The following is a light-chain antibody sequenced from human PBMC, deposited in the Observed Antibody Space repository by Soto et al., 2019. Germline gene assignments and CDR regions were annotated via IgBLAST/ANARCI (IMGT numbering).Light chain of an antibody. CDR1: SSDVGNYNS. CDR2: EVT. J-gene: IGLJ3*02. Sequence: QLVLTQPASVSGSPGQSITIPCTGTSSDVGNYNSVSWYQQHPGKVPKLIIYEVTTRPSGVFNRFSGSKSGNTASLTISGLQAEDEADYYCSSYRSGNTLVFGSGTKLTVL. V-gene: IGLV2-14*03. CDR3: SSYRSGNTLV.